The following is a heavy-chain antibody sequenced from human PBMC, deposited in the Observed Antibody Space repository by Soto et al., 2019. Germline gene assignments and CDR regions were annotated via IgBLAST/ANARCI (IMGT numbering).Heavy chain of an antibody. CDR3: ATGRGRRGSDFDC. V-gene: IGHV1-18*01. CDR1: GYTFTSYG. J-gene: IGHJ4*02. CDR2: ISAYNGNT. D-gene: IGHD1-26*01. Sequence: QVQLVQSGAEVKKPGASVKVSCKASGYTFTSYGISWVRQAPGQGLEWMGWISAYNGNTNYAQKLQGRVTMTTDTPTSTAYMERRSLGSGVTAVYYRATGRGRRGSDFDCWGQGTLVTVSA.